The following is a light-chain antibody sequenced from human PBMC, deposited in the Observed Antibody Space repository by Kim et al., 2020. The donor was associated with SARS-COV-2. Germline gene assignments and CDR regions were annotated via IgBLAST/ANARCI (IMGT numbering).Light chain of an antibody. V-gene: IGLV3-21*02. Sequence: PGQTARGTCGGNHSGIESVHWYRQKPGQAPVLVIFNGSDRPSGIPERFAGANADNAATLTISRVEAGDEADYCCLVWDNNSHHMVCGGGTQLTVL. CDR3: LVWDNNSHHMV. CDR1: HSGIES. J-gene: IGLJ2*01. CDR2: NGS.